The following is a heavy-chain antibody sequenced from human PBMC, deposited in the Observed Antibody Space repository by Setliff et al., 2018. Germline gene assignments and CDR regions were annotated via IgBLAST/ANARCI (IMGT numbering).Heavy chain of an antibody. CDR1: GYTFTSYA. V-gene: IGHV1-3*01. Sequence: ASVKVSCKASGYTFTSYAMHWVRQAPGQRLEWMGWINAGNGNTKYSQKFQGRVTITRDTSASTAYMELSSLRSEDTAVYYCANLPGEMATIPDYWGQGTLVTVSS. D-gene: IGHD5-12*01. J-gene: IGHJ4*02. CDR3: ANLPGEMATIPDY. CDR2: INAGNGNT.